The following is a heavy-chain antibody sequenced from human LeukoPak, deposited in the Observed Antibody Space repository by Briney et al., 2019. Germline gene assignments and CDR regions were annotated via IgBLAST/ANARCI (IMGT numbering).Heavy chain of an antibody. CDR2: IYPGDSDT. D-gene: IGHD6-13*01. CDR1: GYRFTSYW. V-gene: IGHV5-51*01. CDR3: ARLRAAAAADDNWFDP. Sequence: GESLKISCKGSGYRFTSYWIGWVRQMPGKGLEWMGIIYPGDSDTRYSPSFQGQVTISADKSISTPYLQWSSLKASDTAMYCCARLRAAAAADDNWFDPWGQGTLVTVSS. J-gene: IGHJ5*02.